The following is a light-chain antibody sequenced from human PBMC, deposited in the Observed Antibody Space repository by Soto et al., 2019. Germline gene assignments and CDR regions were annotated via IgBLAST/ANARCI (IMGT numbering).Light chain of an antibody. J-gene: IGKJ3*01. Sequence: EIVLTQSPGTLSLSPGERATLSCRSSQSVSSSYLAWYQQKPGQAPRLLIYGASSRATGIPDRFSGSGSGTDFTLTISRLEPEDFAVYYCQQYGSSSLFTFGPGTKVDNK. CDR2: GAS. V-gene: IGKV3-20*01. CDR1: QSVSSSY. CDR3: QQYGSSSLFT.